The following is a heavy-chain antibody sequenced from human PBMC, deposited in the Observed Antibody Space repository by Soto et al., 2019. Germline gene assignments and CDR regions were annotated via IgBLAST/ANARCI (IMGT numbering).Heavy chain of an antibody. CDR1: GYTFTSYG. Sequence: ASVKVSCKASGYTFTSYGISWVRQAPGQGLEWMGWISAYNGNTNYAQKLQGRVTMTTDTSTSTAYMELRSLRSDDTAVYYCAREGWGGYDSPICSGGSCYPTFGDYWGQGTLVTVSS. CDR3: AREGWGGYDSPICSGGSCYPTFGDY. D-gene: IGHD2-15*01. CDR2: ISAYNGNT. V-gene: IGHV1-18*01. J-gene: IGHJ4*02.